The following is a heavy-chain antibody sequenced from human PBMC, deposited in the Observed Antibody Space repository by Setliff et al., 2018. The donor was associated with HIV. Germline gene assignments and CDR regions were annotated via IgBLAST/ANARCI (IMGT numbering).Heavy chain of an antibody. J-gene: IGHJ5*02. V-gene: IGHV4-4*09. CDR1: GDSISTDY. CDR3: ARRIDDSGSFPDKNWFDT. CDR2: IYSSGST. D-gene: IGHD3-10*01. Sequence: SETLSLTCTVSGDSISTDYWTWIRQPPGKGLEWIGYIYSSGSTNFNPPLQSRVTISVDTSKNQFSLRLTSVTAADTAVYYCARRIDDSGSFPDKNWFDTWGQGSLVTVSS.